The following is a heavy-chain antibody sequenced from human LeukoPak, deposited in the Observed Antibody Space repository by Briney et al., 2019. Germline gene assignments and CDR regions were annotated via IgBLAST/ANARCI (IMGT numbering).Heavy chain of an antibody. CDR2: IYYSGTT. V-gene: IGHV4-39*01. CDR1: GGSIISSTYY. D-gene: IGHD2-2*01. CDR3: ARRMPYCSSTSCHRYYFDY. J-gene: IGHJ4*02. Sequence: SETLSLTCTVSGGSIISSTYYWGWIRQPPGKGLEWIGSIYYSGTTYYNPSLKSRVTISVDTSKNQFSLKLSSVTAADTAVYYCARRMPYCSSTSCHRYYFDYWGQGTLVTVSS.